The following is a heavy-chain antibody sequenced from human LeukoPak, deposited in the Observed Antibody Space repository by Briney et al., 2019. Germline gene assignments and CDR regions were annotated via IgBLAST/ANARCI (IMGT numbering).Heavy chain of an antibody. Sequence: SETLSLTCAVYGGPFSGFYWSWIRQPPGKGLEWIGDINHGGTPNYNTSLKSRVTISVDTSKNQFSLRLTSLTAADTAVYYCARGGGPPAYYFDFWGQGIQVTVCS. CDR1: GGPFSGFY. CDR2: INHGGTP. J-gene: IGHJ4*02. D-gene: IGHD3-16*01. CDR3: ARGGGPPAYYFDF. V-gene: IGHV4-34*01.